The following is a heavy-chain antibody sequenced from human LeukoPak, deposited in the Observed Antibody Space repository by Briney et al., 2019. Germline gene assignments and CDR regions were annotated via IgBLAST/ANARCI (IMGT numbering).Heavy chain of an antibody. V-gene: IGHV3-48*03. CDR2: ISSSGSTI. D-gene: IGHD3-22*01. Sequence: GGSLRLSCAASGFTFSSYEMTWVRQAPGKGLEWVSYISSSGSTIYYADSVKGRFTISRDNAKNSLYLQMNSLRAEDTAVYYCAKDAAGGLITMIVVVIQGLGDWGQGTLVTVSS. CDR1: GFTFSSYE. CDR3: AKDAAGGLITMIVVVIQGLGD. J-gene: IGHJ4*02.